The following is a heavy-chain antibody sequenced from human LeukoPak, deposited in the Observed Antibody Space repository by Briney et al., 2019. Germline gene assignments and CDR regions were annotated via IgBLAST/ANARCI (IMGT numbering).Heavy chain of an antibody. CDR2: IIPIFGTA. V-gene: IGHV1-69*13. J-gene: IGHJ6*02. D-gene: IGHD1-14*01. CDR1: GGTFSSYA. CDR3: ARDLNQETYYYGMDV. Sequence: GASVKVSCKASGGTFSSYAISWVRQAPGQGLERMGGIIPIFGTANYAQKFQGRVTITADESTSTAYMELSSLRSEDTAVYYCARDLNQETYYYGMDVWGQGTTVTVSS.